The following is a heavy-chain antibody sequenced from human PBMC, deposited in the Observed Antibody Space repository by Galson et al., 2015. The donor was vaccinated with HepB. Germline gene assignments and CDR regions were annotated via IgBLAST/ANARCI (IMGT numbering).Heavy chain of an antibody. CDR3: ARVTRRDGYNCALDY. V-gene: IGHV3-30-3*01. J-gene: IGHJ4*02. Sequence: SLRLSCAASGFTFSSYAMHWVRQAPGKGLEWVAVISYDGSNKYYADSVKGRFTISRDNSKNTLYLQMNSLRAEDTAVYYCARVTRRDGYNCALDYWGQGTLVTVSS. CDR2: ISYDGSNK. CDR1: GFTFSSYA. D-gene: IGHD5-24*01.